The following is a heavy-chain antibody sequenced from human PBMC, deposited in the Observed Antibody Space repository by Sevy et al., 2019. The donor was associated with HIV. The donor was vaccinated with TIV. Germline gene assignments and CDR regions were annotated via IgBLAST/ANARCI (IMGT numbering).Heavy chain of an antibody. D-gene: IGHD6-13*01. CDR1: GFTFSSYG. CDR2: ISYDGSNK. CDR3: AKDGSAAGTGEFDY. J-gene: IGHJ4*02. Sequence: GGSLRLSCAASGFTFSSYGMHWVRQAPGKGLEWVAVISYDGSNKYYADSVKGRFTISGDNSKNTLYLQMNSLRAEDTAVYYCAKDGSAAGTGEFDYWGQGTLVTVSS. V-gene: IGHV3-30*18.